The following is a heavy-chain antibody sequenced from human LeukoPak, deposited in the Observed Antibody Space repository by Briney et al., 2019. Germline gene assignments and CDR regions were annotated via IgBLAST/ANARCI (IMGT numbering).Heavy chain of an antibody. CDR3: ARVRFIGYSFGSRNAFDI. J-gene: IGHJ3*02. Sequence: ASVKVSCKASGYTFTNYYMHWVRQAPGQGLEWMGIINPRGGDTTYTQKFQGRVTMTRDMSTRTVYMELSSLRSEDTAVYYCARVRFIGYSFGSRNAFDIWGQGTMVTVSS. V-gene: IGHV1-46*01. D-gene: IGHD5-18*01. CDR2: INPRGGDT. CDR1: GYTFTNYY.